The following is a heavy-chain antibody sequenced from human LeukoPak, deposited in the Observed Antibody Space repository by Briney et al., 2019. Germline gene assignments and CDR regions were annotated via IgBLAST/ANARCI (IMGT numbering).Heavy chain of an antibody. CDR1: GFTFSNYA. J-gene: IGHJ1*01. CDR3: AKWGSGSYPPSASEYFQH. CDR2: ISGSGGST. V-gene: IGHV3-23*01. Sequence: GGSLRLSCAASGFTFSNYAMSWVRQAPGKGLEWVSAISGSGGSTYYADSVKGRFTISRDNSKNTLYLQMNSLRAEDTAVYYCAKWGSGSYPPSASEYFQHWGQGTLVTVSS. D-gene: IGHD1-26*01.